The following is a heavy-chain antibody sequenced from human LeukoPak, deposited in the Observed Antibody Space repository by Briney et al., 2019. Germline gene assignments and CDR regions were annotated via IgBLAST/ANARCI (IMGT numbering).Heavy chain of an antibody. CDR1: GFTFSSYA. CDR3: ARDSAELFGNADYYYYYYMDV. V-gene: IGHV3-30-3*01. J-gene: IGHJ6*03. CDR2: ISYDGSNK. Sequence: PGGSLRLSCAASGFTFSSYAMHWVRQAPGKGLEWVAVISYDGSNKYYADSVKGRFTISRDNSKNTLYLQMNSLRAEDTAVYYCARDSAELFGNADYYYYYYMDVWGKGTTVTVSS. D-gene: IGHD2-21*01.